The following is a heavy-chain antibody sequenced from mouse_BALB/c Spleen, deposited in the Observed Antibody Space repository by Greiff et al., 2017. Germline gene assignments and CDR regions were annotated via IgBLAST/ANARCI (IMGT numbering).Heavy chain of an antibody. Sequence: QVQLKESGAELAKPGASVKMSCKASGYTFTSYWMHWVKQRPGQGLEWIGYINPSTGYTEYNQKFKDKATLTADKSSSTAYMQLSSLTSEDSAVYYCAGYDGNYRFAYWGQGTLVTVSA. J-gene: IGHJ3*01. V-gene: IGHV1-7*01. CDR1: GYTFTSYW. D-gene: IGHD2-3*01. CDR2: INPSTGYT. CDR3: AGYDGNYRFAY.